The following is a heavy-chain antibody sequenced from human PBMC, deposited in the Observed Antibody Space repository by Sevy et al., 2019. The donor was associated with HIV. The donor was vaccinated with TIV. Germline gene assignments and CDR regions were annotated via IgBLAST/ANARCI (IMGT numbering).Heavy chain of an antibody. CDR3: ARGHSSSSLRFDY. J-gene: IGHJ4*02. V-gene: IGHV3-30*14. CDR1: GFTFSDYA. Sequence: GGSLRLSCKASGFTFSDYAMHWVRQAPGKGPEWVAVISSDATNKFYADSEKDRFTISRDNLKNTLYLQINNLRPADTAVYYCARGHSSSSLRFDYWGQGTLVSVSS. D-gene: IGHD6-13*01. CDR2: ISSDATNK.